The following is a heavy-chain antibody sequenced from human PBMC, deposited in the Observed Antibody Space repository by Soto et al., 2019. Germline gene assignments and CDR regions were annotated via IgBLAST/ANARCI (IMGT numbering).Heavy chain of an antibody. CDR3: AKSVSPPVRDSSGWYDFDY. V-gene: IGHV1-2*04. J-gene: IGHJ4*02. D-gene: IGHD6-19*01. Sequence: ASVKVSCKASGYTFTGYYMHWVRQAPGQGLEWMGWINPNSGGTNYAQKFQGWVTMTRDTSISTAYMELSRLRADDTAVYYCAKSVSPPVRDSSGWYDFDYWGQGTLVTVSS. CDR2: INPNSGGT. CDR1: GYTFTGYY.